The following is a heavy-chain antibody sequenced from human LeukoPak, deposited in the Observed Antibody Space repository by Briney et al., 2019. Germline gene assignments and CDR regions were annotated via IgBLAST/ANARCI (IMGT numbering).Heavy chain of an antibody. J-gene: IGHJ4*02. D-gene: IGHD3-9*01. V-gene: IGHV3-30*18. CDR1: GFTFSSYG. Sequence: GGSLRLSCAASGFTFSSYGMHWVRQAPGKGLEWVAVISYDGSNKYYADSVKDRFTISSDNSKNTLCLQMNSLRAEDTAVYYCAKEPRYFDWLLSTPADYWGQGTLSPSPQ. CDR2: ISYDGSNK. CDR3: AKEPRYFDWLLSTPADY.